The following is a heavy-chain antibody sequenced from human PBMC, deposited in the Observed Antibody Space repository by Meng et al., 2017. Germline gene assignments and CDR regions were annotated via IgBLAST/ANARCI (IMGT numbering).Heavy chain of an antibody. Sequence: QVQLGQSGAEVKKPGASVKVSCKPSGYNFPDYYIHWVRQAPGQGLGWMGRIDPKNGDTHYAQKFQGRVTMTGDTSISTAYMDLSGLRSDDTAVYYCARDEDISAAGKLFGDYWGQGTLVTVSS. V-gene: IGHV1-2*06. CDR3: ARDEDISAAGKLFGDY. CDR1: GYNFPDYY. CDR2: IDPKNGDT. J-gene: IGHJ4*02. D-gene: IGHD6-13*01.